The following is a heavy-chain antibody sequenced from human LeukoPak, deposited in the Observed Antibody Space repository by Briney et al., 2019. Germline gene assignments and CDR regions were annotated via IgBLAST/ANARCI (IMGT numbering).Heavy chain of an antibody. D-gene: IGHD4-17*01. CDR2: ISYDGSNK. CDR3: ASADDYGDYYYYGMDV. V-gene: IGHV3-30-3*01. Sequence: GGSLRLSCAASGLTFSSHAMHWVRQAPGKGLEWVAVISYDGSNKYYADSVKGRFTISRDNSKNTLYLQMNSLRAEDTAVYYCASADDYGDYYYYGMDVWGQGTTVTVSS. CDR1: GLTFSSHA. J-gene: IGHJ6*02.